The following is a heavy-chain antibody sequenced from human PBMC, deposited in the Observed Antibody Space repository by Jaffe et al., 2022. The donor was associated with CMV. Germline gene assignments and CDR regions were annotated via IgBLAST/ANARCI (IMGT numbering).Heavy chain of an antibody. Sequence: QVQLQESGPGLVKPSGTLSLTCAVSGGSISSSNWWSWVRQPPGKGLEWIGEIYHSGSTNYNPSLKSRVTISVDKSKNQFSLKLSSVTAADTAVYYCARERKYYGSGSYFAEQSNWFDPWGQGTLVTVSS. J-gene: IGHJ5*02. CDR2: IYHSGST. CDR3: ARERKYYGSGSYFAEQSNWFDP. D-gene: IGHD3-10*01. V-gene: IGHV4-4*02. CDR1: GGSISSSNW.